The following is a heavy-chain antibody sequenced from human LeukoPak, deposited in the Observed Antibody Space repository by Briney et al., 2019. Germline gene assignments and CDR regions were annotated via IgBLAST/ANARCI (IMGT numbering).Heavy chain of an antibody. CDR3: ARDGMYYYDSSGLDAFDI. CDR2: ISSSSSTI. Sequence: GGSLRLSCAASGFTFSSYSMNWVRQAPGKGLEWVSYISSSSSTIYYADSVKGRFTISRDNAKNSLYLQVNSLRDEDTAVYYCARDGMYYYDSSGLDAFDIWGQGTMVTVSS. V-gene: IGHV3-48*02. CDR1: GFTFSSYS. D-gene: IGHD3-22*01. J-gene: IGHJ3*02.